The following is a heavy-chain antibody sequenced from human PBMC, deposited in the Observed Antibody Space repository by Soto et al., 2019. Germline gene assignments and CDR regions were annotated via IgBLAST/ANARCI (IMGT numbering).Heavy chain of an antibody. Sequence: QITLKESGPTLVKPTQTLTLTCTFSGFSLSTSGVGVGWIRQPPGKALEWLALIYWDDDKRYSPSLKSRLTITKDTSKNQGVLKMTNMDPVDTATYYCAHGHYYDSSGYYSSYWYFDLWGRGTLVTVSS. CDR2: IYWDDDK. V-gene: IGHV2-5*02. CDR1: GFSLSTSGVG. D-gene: IGHD3-22*01. J-gene: IGHJ2*01. CDR3: AHGHYYDSSGYYSSYWYFDL.